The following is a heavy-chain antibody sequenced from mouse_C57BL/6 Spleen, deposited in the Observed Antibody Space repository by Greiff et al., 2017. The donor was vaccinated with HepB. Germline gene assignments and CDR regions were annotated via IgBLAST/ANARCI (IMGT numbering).Heavy chain of an antibody. D-gene: IGHD2-1*01. V-gene: IGHV1-55*01. CDR3: AWEVQYGNYYAMDY. CDR2: IYPGSGST. CDR1: GYTFTSYW. Sequence: QVHVKQPGAELVKPGASVKMSCKASGYTFTSYWITWVKQRPGQGLEWIGDIYPGSGSTNYNEKFKSKATLTVDTSSSTAYMQLSSLTSEDSAVYYCAWEVQYGNYYAMDYWGQGTSVTVSS. J-gene: IGHJ4*01.